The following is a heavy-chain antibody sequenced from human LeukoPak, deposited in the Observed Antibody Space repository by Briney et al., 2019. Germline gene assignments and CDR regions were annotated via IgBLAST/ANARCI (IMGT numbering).Heavy chain of an antibody. Sequence: SQTLSLTCTVSGGSISSGSYYWGWIRPPPGKGLEWIGSIYYSGSTYYNPSLKSRVTVSVGTSKNQFSLKLSSVTAADTAVYYCARDRGAAAGADYWGQGTLVTVSS. CDR3: ARDRGAAAGADY. CDR2: IYYSGST. CDR1: GGSISSGSYY. V-gene: IGHV4-39*07. D-gene: IGHD6-13*01. J-gene: IGHJ4*02.